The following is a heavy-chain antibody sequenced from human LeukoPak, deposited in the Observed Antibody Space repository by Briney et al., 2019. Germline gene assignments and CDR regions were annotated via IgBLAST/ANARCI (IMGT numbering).Heavy chain of an antibody. Sequence: GGSLRLSCAVSGFTFSSYSMNWVRQAPGKGLEWVSSISSSSSYIYYADSVKGRFTISRDNAKNSLYLQMNSLGAEDTAVYYCARDPRSIAVAGAFDYWGQGTLVTVSS. V-gene: IGHV3-21*01. CDR1: GFTFSSYS. D-gene: IGHD6-19*01. CDR3: ARDPRSIAVAGAFDY. J-gene: IGHJ4*02. CDR2: ISSSSSYI.